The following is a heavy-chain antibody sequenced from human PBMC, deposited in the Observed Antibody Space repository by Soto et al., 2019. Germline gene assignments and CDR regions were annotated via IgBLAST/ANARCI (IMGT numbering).Heavy chain of an antibody. CDR3: ARAPEYYDFWSGHYYYMDV. CDR1: GFTVSSNY. Sequence: GGSLRLSCAASGFTVSSNYMSWVRQAPGKGLEWVSVIYSGGSTYYADSVKGRFTISRDNSKNTLYLQMNSLRAEDTAVYYCARAPEYYDFWSGHYYYMDVWGKGTTVTVSS. J-gene: IGHJ6*03. V-gene: IGHV3-66*01. CDR2: IYSGGST. D-gene: IGHD3-3*01.